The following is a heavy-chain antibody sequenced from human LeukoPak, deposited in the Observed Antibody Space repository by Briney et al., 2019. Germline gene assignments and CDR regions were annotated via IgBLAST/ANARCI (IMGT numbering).Heavy chain of an antibody. CDR2: IIPVLDKT. D-gene: IGHD1-26*01. CDR1: GGTFATYS. V-gene: IGHV1-69*08. CDR3: ARAGQISTGAYFDY. Sequence: ASVKVSCKASGGTFATYSYCWVRQAPRQKLEWMGRIIPVLDKTNYAQKFPGRVTITADKTPNTAYMDLGSLRSEDTAVYYCARAGQISTGAYFDYWGQGTLVTVSS. J-gene: IGHJ4*02.